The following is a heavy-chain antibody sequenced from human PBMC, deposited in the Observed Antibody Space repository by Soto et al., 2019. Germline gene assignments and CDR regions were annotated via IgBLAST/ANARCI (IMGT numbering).Heavy chain of an antibody. CDR2: IYYSGST. J-gene: IGHJ4*02. Sequence: QLQLQESGPGLVKPSETLSLTCTVSGGSISSSSYYWGWIRQPPGKGLEWIGSIYYSGSTYYNPSLKSRVTISVDTSKNQFSLKLSSVTAADTAVYYCARQPLGSSSWYFVYWGQGTLVTVSS. V-gene: IGHV4-39*01. D-gene: IGHD6-13*01. CDR3: ARQPLGSSSWYFVY. CDR1: GGSISSSSYY.